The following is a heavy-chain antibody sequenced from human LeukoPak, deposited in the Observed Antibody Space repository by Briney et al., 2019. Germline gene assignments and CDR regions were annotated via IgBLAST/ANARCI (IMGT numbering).Heavy chain of an antibody. D-gene: IGHD5-24*01. CDR2: IIPIFGTA. CDR3: ARERTDGYNLMVTDY. J-gene: IGHJ4*02. Sequence: ASVKVSCKASGGTFSSYAISWVRQAPGQGLEWMGGIIPIFGTANYAQKFQGRVTITADESTSTAYMELRSLRSDDTAVYYCARERTDGYNLMVTDYWGQGTLVTVSS. V-gene: IGHV1-69*13. CDR1: GGTFSSYA.